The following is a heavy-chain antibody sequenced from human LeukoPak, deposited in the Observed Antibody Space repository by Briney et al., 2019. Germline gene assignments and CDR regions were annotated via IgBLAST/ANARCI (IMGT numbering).Heavy chain of an antibody. CDR1: GGSISSGSYY. V-gene: IGHV4-61*02. J-gene: IGHJ4*02. Sequence: PSQTLSLTCTVSGGSISSGSYYWSWIRQPAGKGLEWIGRIYTSGSTNYNPSLKSRVTMSVDPSKNQFSLKLTSVTVADTATYYCVRQGTNSGYYLLDYWGQGHPVIVSS. CDR3: VRQGTNSGYYLLDY. D-gene: IGHD3-22*01. CDR2: IYTSGST.